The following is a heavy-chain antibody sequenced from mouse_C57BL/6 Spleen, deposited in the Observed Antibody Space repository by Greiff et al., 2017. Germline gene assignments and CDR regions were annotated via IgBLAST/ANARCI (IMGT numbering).Heavy chain of an antibody. Sequence: EVQLQESGPGLVKPSQSLSLTCSVTGYSITSGYYWNWIRQFPGNKLEWMGYISYDGRNNYNPSLKNRISITRDTSKNQFFLKLNSVTTEDTATYYCARDSSGYGAMDYWGQGTSVTVSS. CDR1: GYSITSGYY. CDR3: ARDSSGYGAMDY. CDR2: ISYDGRN. V-gene: IGHV3-6*01. D-gene: IGHD3-2*02. J-gene: IGHJ4*01.